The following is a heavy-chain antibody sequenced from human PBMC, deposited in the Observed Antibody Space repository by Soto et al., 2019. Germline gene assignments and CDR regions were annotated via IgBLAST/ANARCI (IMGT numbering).Heavy chain of an antibody. V-gene: IGHV3-15*07. D-gene: IGHD3-10*02. Sequence: EVQLVESGGGLVEPGGSLRLSCAASGFTFSSAWINWVRQTPGRGLEWVGRIKSEADGGTTDFAARVRGRFVISRDDSRDMMYMQMNSLKTEDTGVYYCTTDSLFTQMLVRFVFWGLGTLVTVSS. CDR3: TTDSLFTQMLVRFVF. CDR2: IKSEADGGTT. CDR1: GFTFSSAW. J-gene: IGHJ4*01.